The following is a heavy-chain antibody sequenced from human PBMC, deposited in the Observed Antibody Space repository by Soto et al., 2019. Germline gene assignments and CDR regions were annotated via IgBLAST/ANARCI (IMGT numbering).Heavy chain of an antibody. J-gene: IGHJ6*02. CDR2: ISYDGSNK. V-gene: IGHV3-30-3*01. CDR1: GFTFSSYG. Sequence: PVGSLRLSCAASGFTFSSYGMHWVRQAPGKGLEWMAVISYDGSNKYYADSVKGRFTISRDNSKNTLYLQMNSLRAEDTAVYSCARARGLSQNYFYYGMDVWGQGTTVTVSS. D-gene: IGHD3-10*01. CDR3: ARARGLSQNYFYYGMDV.